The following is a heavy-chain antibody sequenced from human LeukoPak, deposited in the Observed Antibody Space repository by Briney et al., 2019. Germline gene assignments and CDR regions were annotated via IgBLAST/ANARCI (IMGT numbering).Heavy chain of an antibody. Sequence: PGGSLRLSCAVSGFRVSDYYMSWVRQAPGKGLEWVGLIRDSGEAFYADFARGRFAISRDESENTLYLQMNSLRVEDTAVYFCARDRAANQDWVEFDPWGQGTPVFVSS. J-gene: IGHJ5*02. D-gene: IGHD3/OR15-3a*01. CDR2: IRDSGEA. CDR3: ARDRAANQDWVEFDP. V-gene: IGHV3-66*03. CDR1: GFRVSDYY.